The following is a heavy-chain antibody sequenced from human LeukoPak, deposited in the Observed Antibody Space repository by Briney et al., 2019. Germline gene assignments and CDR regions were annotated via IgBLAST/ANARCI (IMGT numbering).Heavy chain of an antibody. Sequence: GESLKISCKGSGYNFAYNWIGWVRQMPRKGLEWMGIIYPGDSDTRYGPSFQGQVTISAGKSISTAYLQWSSLKASDTAIYYCARLGGYCSSSSCLPDYWGQGTLVTVSS. CDR2: IYPGDSDT. J-gene: IGHJ4*02. CDR3: ARLGGYCSSSSCLPDY. D-gene: IGHD2-2*03. V-gene: IGHV5-51*01. CDR1: GYNFAYNW.